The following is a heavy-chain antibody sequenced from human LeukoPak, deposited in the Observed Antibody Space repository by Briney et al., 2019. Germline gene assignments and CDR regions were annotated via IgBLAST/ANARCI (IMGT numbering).Heavy chain of an antibody. J-gene: IGHJ3*02. CDR2: ISHDGSNK. V-gene: IGHV3-30*18. Sequence: EGSLTLSCAASGFTFSEYGIHWVRQAPGKGLEWVSLISHDGSNKYYGDSVKGRFTISRDNSKNTLYLQMSTLRAEDTAVYYCAKDPGPKSTSLPGDIWGQGTMVTVSS. D-gene: IGHD2-2*01. CDR1: GFTFSEYG. CDR3: AKDPGPKSTSLPGDI.